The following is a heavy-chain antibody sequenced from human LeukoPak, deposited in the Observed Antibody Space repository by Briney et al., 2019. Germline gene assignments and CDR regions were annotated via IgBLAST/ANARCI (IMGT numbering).Heavy chain of an antibody. CDR1: GGSFSGYY. V-gene: IGHV4-34*01. CDR3: ARVKAVAGTLPHLLDY. CDR2: ISHRGST. Sequence: SETLSLTCAVYGGSFSGYYWSWIRQPPGKGLEWIGEISHRGSTSYNPSLKSRLTISKDKSKNQFSLKLTSVTVADTAVYFCARVKAVAGTLPHLLDYWGQGTLVTVSS. D-gene: IGHD6-19*01. J-gene: IGHJ4*02.